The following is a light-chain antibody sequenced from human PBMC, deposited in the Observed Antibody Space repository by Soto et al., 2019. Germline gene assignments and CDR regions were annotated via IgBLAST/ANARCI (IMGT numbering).Light chain of an antibody. CDR3: QQCNNWPIT. J-gene: IGKJ5*01. Sequence: EPVLTQSPATLSLSPGERATLSCRASQYVSGYLAWYQQKPGQAPRLLTYDTSNRATGTPARFSGSGSGTDFTLTISSLEPEDFALYYCQQCNNWPITFGQGTRLENK. CDR2: DTS. V-gene: IGKV3-11*01. CDR1: QYVSGY.